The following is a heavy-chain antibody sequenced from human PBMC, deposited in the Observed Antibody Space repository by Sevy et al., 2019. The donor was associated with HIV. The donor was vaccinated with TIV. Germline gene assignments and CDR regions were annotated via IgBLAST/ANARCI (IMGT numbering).Heavy chain of an antibody. V-gene: IGHV4-59*01. Sequence: SETLSLTCTVSGGSISSYYWSWIRQPPGKGLEWIGYIFYSGSTNYNPSLKSRVTISVDTPKNQFSLKLSSVTAADTAVYYWARCGSGSYSLRFFDPWGQGTLVTVSS. J-gene: IGHJ5*02. D-gene: IGHD3-10*01. CDR1: GGSISSYY. CDR2: IFYSGST. CDR3: ARCGSGSYSLRFFDP.